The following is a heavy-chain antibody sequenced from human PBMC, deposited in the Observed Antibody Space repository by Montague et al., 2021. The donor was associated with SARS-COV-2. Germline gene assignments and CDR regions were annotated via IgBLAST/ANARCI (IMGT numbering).Heavy chain of an antibody. J-gene: IGHJ3*02. Sequence: SLILSFSSSFFPFRSYSMNWVRQAPGKGLEWVSSISSSSSYIYYADSVKGRFTISRDNAKNSLYLQMNSLRAEDTAVYYCARSHELWFGENPQGPGAFDIWGQGTMVTVSS. V-gene: IGHV3-21*01. CDR1: FFPFRSYS. CDR3: ARSHELWFGENPQGPGAFDI. D-gene: IGHD3-10*01. CDR2: ISSSSSYI.